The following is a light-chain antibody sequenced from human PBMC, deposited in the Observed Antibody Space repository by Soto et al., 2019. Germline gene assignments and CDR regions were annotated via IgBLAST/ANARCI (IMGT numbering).Light chain of an antibody. CDR1: SSDVGTYNL. Sequence: QSALTQPASVSGSPGQSITISCTGTSSDVGTYNLVSWYQQHPGKAPKLMIYEGSKRPSGVSNRLSGSKSGNTASLTISGLQDEDEADYYCCSYAGSRTLVFGGGTKLTVL. CDR3: CSYAGSRTLV. CDR2: EGS. V-gene: IGLV2-23*01. J-gene: IGLJ2*01.